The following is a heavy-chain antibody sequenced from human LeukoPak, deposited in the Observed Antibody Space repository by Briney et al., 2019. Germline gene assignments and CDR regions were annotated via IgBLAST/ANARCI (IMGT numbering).Heavy chain of an antibody. J-gene: IGHJ4*02. V-gene: IGHV4-59*01. CDR1: GGSISSYY. D-gene: IGHD1-14*01. CDR3: ARDGPETVFDY. Sequence: SETLSLTCTVSGGSISSYYWSWIRQPPGKGLEWIGYIYYSGSTNYNPSLKSRVTISVDTAKNQFSLKLSSVTAAATAVYYCARDGPETVFDYWGQGTLVTVSS. CDR2: IYYSGST.